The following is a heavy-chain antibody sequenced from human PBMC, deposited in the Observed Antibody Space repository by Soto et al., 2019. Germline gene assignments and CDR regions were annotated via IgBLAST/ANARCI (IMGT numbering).Heavy chain of an antibody. Sequence: QVQLVQSGAEVKKPGASVKVSCRASGYSFTNYGISWVRQAPGQGLEWMGWINSNNGKTNHAQTLQGRVTMTTDTSTSTAYMELRSLRSDDTAVYYCARDTMTGYLRFDYWGQGTMVTVSS. J-gene: IGHJ4*02. CDR3: ARDTMTGYLRFDY. CDR1: GYSFTNYG. D-gene: IGHD3-9*01. CDR2: INSNNGKT. V-gene: IGHV1-18*01.